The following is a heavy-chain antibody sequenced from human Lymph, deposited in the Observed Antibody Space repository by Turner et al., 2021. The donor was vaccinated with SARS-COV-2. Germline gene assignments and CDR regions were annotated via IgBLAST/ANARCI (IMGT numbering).Heavy chain of an antibody. J-gene: IGHJ4*02. CDR2: ISGSGGST. D-gene: IGHD3-22*01. Sequence: EVQLFDSWGVFVPPGGSLSLSCSASVFTFSSYAMSWVRQAQGKGLEWVLVISGSGGSTYYADSVKGRFTISRDNSKNTLYLQMNSLRAEDTAVYYCAKNEMAMIVVVITLFDYWGQGTLVTVSS. V-gene: IGHV3-23*01. CDR1: VFTFSSYA. CDR3: AKNEMAMIVVVITLFDY.